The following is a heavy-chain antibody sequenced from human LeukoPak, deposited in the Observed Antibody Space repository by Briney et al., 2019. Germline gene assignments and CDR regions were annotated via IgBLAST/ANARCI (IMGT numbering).Heavy chain of an antibody. J-gene: IGHJ4*02. Sequence: PGRSLRLSCAASGFTFDAYAMHWVRQAPGKGPEWVLGISWNSGSIGYADSVMGRFTISRDNAKNSLYLQMNSLRAEDTALYYCAKDKGSSSWYGRGHYFDYWGQGTLVTVSS. D-gene: IGHD6-13*01. CDR2: ISWNSGSI. V-gene: IGHV3-9*01. CDR3: AKDKGSSSWYGRGHYFDY. CDR1: GFTFDAYA.